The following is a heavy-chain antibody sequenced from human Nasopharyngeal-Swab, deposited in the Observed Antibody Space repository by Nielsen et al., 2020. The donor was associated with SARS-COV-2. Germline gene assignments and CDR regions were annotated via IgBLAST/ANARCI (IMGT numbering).Heavy chain of an antibody. D-gene: IGHD3-9*01. CDR2: ISGSGDNT. CDR3: AKPHLRYYDWLLFDY. Sequence: GESLKISYAGSAFTFSHYAMSWVRQAPGKGLEWVSAISGSGDNTYYADSVKGRFTISRDNPKNTLYLQMNSLRDEDTAVYYCAKPHLRYYDWLLFDYWGQGTLVKVSS. V-gene: IGHV3-23*01. CDR1: AFTFSHYA. J-gene: IGHJ4*02.